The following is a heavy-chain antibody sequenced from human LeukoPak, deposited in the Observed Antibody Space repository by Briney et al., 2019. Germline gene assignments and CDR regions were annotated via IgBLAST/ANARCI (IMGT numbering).Heavy chain of an antibody. CDR3: TSQYFDY. J-gene: IGHJ4*02. Sequence: GGSLRLSCAASEFTFSNAWMNWVRQGPGKGLEWVGRIKSKTDGGTTDYAAPVEGRFTISRDESKNTVYLQMNSLKTDDTAVYYCTSQYFDYWGQGTLVAVSS. V-gene: IGHV3-15*01. CDR2: IKSKTDGGTT. CDR1: EFTFSNAW.